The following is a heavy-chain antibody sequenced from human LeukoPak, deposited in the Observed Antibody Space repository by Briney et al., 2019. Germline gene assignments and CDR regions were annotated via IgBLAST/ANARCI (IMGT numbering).Heavy chain of an antibody. D-gene: IGHD3-10*01. J-gene: IGHJ4*02. CDR1: GGSISSGGYY. V-gene: IGHV4-31*03. CDR3: ARAGISYDFDY. Sequence: SETLSLTCTVSGGSISSGGYYWSWVRQHPGKGLEWMGYIYYSGSTYYDPSLKSRVTISVDTSKNQFSLKLSSVIAADTAVYYCARAGISYDFDYWGQGTLVTVSS. CDR2: IYYSGST.